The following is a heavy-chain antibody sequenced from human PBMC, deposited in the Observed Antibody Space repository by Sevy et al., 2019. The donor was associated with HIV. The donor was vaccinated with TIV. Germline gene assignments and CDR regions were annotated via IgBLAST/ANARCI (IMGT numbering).Heavy chain of an antibody. CDR3: ARDAARVIVPTAGFDS. D-gene: IGHD1-1*01. Sequence: GGSLRLSCVASGFTFRSFSMHWVRQAPGKGLEWVAAIWYDGRTERYADSVQGRFTISRDNSKKTLYHQMNRLRDEDTAIYYCARDAARVIVPTAGFDSWGQGTLVTVSS. V-gene: IGHV3-33*01. CDR1: GFTFRSFS. CDR2: IWYDGRTE. J-gene: IGHJ5*01.